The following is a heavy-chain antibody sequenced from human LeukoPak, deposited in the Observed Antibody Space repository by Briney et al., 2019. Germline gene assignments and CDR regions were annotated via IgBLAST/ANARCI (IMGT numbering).Heavy chain of an antibody. Sequence: GGSLRLSCAASGFIFSHYGMNWVRQAPGKGLESVSGITSRSTTYYADSVKGRFTISRDNSKNTLYLQMNSLRTEDTAVYYCAKRPRAENYDYVWGSSSYSYYMDVWGKGTTVTISS. V-gene: IGHV3-NL1*01. D-gene: IGHD3-16*01. CDR3: AKRPRAENYDYVWGSSSYSYYMDV. CDR1: GFIFSHYG. J-gene: IGHJ6*03. CDR2: ITSRSTT.